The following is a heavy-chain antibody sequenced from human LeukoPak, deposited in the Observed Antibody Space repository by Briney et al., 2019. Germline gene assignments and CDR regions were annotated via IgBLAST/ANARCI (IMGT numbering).Heavy chain of an antibody. D-gene: IGHD5-18*01. CDR2: INWNGGST. Sequence: GGSLRLSCAASGFTFDDYGMSWVRQAPGKGLEWVSGINWNGGSTGYADSVKGRFTISGDNAKNSLYLQMNSLRAEDTALYYCAREHTAMVITYFDYWGQGTLATVSS. CDR3: AREHTAMVITYFDY. V-gene: IGHV3-20*04. CDR1: GFTFDDYG. J-gene: IGHJ4*02.